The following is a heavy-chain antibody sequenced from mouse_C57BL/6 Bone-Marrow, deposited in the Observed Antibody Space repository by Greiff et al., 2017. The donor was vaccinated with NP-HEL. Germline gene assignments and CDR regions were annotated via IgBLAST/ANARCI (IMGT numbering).Heavy chain of an antibody. CDR3: ARGDTVGYWYFDV. CDR1: GYSFTSYY. V-gene: IGHV1-66*01. CDR2: IYPGSGNT. Sequence: VKLVESGPELVKPGASVKISCKASGYSFTSYYIHWVKQRPGQGLEGIGWIYPGSGNTKYNEKFKGKATLTADTSSSTAYMQLSSLTSEDSAVYYCARGDTVGYWYFDVWGTGTTVTVSS. J-gene: IGHJ1*03. D-gene: IGHD1-1*01.